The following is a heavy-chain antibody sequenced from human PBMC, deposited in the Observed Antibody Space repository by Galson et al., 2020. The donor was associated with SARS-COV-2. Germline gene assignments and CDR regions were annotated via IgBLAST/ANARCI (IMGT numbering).Heavy chain of an antibody. Sequence: KFQGRVTMTRDTSMTTVYMELSSLRSEDTAVYYCARYLPGGAFDIWGQGTMVTVSS. CDR3: ARYLPGGAFDI. V-gene: IGHV1-46*01. J-gene: IGHJ3*02. D-gene: IGHD3-10*01.